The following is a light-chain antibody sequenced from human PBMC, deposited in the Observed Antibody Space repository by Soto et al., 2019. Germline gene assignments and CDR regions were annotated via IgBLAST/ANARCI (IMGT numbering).Light chain of an antibody. Sequence: QSALTQPPSASGSPGQSVTISCTGTSSDIGTYKYVSWYQHHPGKAPKLMIYEVSKRPSGVPDRFSGSKSGNTASLTVSGLLTEYEADYYCSSYAGRNNVVFGGGTKLTVL. J-gene: IGLJ2*01. CDR1: SSDIGTYKY. CDR3: SSYAGRNNVV. CDR2: EVS. V-gene: IGLV2-8*01.